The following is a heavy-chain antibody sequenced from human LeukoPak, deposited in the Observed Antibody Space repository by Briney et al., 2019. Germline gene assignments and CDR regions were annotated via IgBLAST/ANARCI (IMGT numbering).Heavy chain of an antibody. V-gene: IGHV4-39*01. CDR2: ISYSGST. D-gene: IGHD1-26*01. J-gene: IGHJ4*02. Sequence: PSETLSLTCTVSGGSISSSSYYWGCIRQPPGEGLEWIGSISYSGSTYYNPSLKSRVTISVDTSKNQFSLKLSSVTAADTAVYYCARHRSTVLGGTLRIFDYWGQGTLVTVSS. CDR3: ARHRSTVLGGTLRIFDY. CDR1: GGSISSSSYY.